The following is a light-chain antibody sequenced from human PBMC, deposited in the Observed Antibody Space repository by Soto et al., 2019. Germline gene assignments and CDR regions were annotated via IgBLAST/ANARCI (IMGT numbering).Light chain of an antibody. CDR1: QSVSSNY. V-gene: IGKV3-20*01. Sequence: EIGLTQSPGTLSLSPGERATLSCRASQSVSSNYLAWDQHKPGPGPRLLIYAASSRATGLPDRFTGSWCGTYSTLTISRLKPDDFALYYCQKYGRAFTFGPGTKVDIK. J-gene: IGKJ3*01. CDR3: QKYGRAFT. CDR2: AAS.